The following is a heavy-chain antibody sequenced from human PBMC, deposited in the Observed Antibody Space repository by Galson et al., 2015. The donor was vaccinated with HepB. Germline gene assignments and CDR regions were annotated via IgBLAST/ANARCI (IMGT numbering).Heavy chain of an antibody. CDR2: INAGNGNT. D-gene: IGHD3-22*01. J-gene: IGHJ3*02. CDR1: GYTFTSYA. V-gene: IGHV1-3*01. Sequence: SVKVSCKASGYTFTSYAMHWVRQAPGQRLEWMGWINAGNGNTKYSQKFQGRVTITRDTSASTAYMELSSLRSEDTAVYYCARERRITMIVVGDDAFDIWGQGTMVTVSS. CDR3: ARERRITMIVVGDDAFDI.